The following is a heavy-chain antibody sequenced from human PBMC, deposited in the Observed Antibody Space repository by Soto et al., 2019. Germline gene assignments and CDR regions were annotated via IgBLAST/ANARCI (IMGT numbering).Heavy chain of an antibody. J-gene: IGHJ4*02. D-gene: IGHD3-10*01. CDR3: ARDFGTY. Sequence: EVQLVESGGDLVQPGGSLRLSCAASGFIFNSHTMNWVRQAPGNGLEWLSYISDSSETIYYAASVKGRFTISRDNAKNSLYLQMNCLRAEDTAVYYCARDFGTYWGQGTLVTVSS. CDR1: GFIFNSHT. CDR2: ISDSSETI. V-gene: IGHV3-48*01.